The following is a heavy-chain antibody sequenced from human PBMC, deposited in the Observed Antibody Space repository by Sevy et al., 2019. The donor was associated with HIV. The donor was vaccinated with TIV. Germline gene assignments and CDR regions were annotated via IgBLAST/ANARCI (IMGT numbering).Heavy chain of an antibody. J-gene: IGHJ6*02. CDR1: GGTFSSYA. V-gene: IGHV1-69*13. CDR3: ARESGGYCSSTSCYTDYYYGMDV. D-gene: IGHD2-2*02. Sequence: ASVKVSCKASGGTFSSYAISWVRQAPGQGLEWMGGIIPIFGTANYAQKFQGRVTITADESTSTAYMELSSLRSEDTAVYYCARESGGYCSSTSCYTDYYYGMDVRGQGTTVTVSS. CDR2: IIPIFGTA.